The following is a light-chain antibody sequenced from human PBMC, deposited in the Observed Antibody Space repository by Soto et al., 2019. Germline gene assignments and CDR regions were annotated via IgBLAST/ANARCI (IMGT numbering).Light chain of an antibody. V-gene: IGKV1-27*01. CDR2: AAS. CDR3: QQFHSFPIT. CDR1: QGISNY. J-gene: IGKJ5*01. Sequence: DIQMTQSPSSLSASLGDRVTITCRASQGISNYLAWYQQKPGKLPKLLIYAASTLQSGVPSRFSGSGSGTDFTLTTNSLQPEDYATYYCQQFHSFPITFGQGTRLEIK.